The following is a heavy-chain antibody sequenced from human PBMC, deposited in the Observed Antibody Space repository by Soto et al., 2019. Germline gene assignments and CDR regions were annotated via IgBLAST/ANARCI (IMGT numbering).Heavy chain of an antibody. CDR1: GYTFTTYD. Sequence: QVQLVQSGPEVKKPGASVKVSCKASGYTFTTYDFNWVRQAPGQGLEWMGWLNPKSGMTGSAQKFQGRVTMSRDSYISTVYMALSSLRSEDTAVYYCARVAGSPEYWGQGTLVTVSS. V-gene: IGHV1-8*01. J-gene: IGHJ4*02. CDR2: LNPKSGMT. CDR3: ARVAGSPEY. D-gene: IGHD1-26*01.